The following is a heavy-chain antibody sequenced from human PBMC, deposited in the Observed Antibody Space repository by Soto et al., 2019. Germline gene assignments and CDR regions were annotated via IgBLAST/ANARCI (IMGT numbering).Heavy chain of an antibody. V-gene: IGHV3-30-3*01. CDR2: ISYDGSNK. CDR3: ARYIHYGTRSNYFDD. Sequence: PGGSLRLSCAASGVTFSSYAMHWFRQAPGKGLEWVAVISYDGSNKYYADSVKGRFTISRDNSKNTLYLQMNSLRAEDTAVYYCARYIHYGTRSNYFDDRGQGTLVNVSS. CDR1: GVTFSSYA. J-gene: IGHJ4*02. D-gene: IGHD3-10*01.